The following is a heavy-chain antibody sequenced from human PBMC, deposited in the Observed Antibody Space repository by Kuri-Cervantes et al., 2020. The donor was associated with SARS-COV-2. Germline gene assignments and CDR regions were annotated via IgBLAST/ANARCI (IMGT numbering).Heavy chain of an antibody. CDR3: ARLGSSGPLDY. J-gene: IGHJ4*02. CDR1: GGSFSDYY. Sequence: ETLSLTCVVYGGSFSDYYWNWIRQPPGKGLEWIGEINHSGSTNYNPSLKSRVTISVDTSKNQFSLKLSSVTAADTAVYYCARLGSSGPLDYWGQGTLVTVSS. D-gene: IGHD3-16*01. CDR2: INHSGST. V-gene: IGHV4-34*01.